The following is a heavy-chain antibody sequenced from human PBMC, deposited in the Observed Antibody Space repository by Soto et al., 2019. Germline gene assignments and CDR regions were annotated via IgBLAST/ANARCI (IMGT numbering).Heavy chain of an antibody. Sequence: ASVKVSCKASGCTFTSYDINWVRQATGQGLEWMGWMNPNSGNTGYAQKFQGRVTMTRNTSISTAYMELSSLRSEDTAVYYCARGDVFSGITIFGVVSDYWGQGTLVTVYS. CDR1: GCTFTSYD. J-gene: IGHJ4*02. CDR3: ARGDVFSGITIFGVVSDY. CDR2: MNPNSGNT. D-gene: IGHD3-3*01. V-gene: IGHV1-8*01.